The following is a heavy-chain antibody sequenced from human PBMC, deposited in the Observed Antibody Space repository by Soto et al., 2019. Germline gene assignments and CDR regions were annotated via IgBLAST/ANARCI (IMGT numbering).Heavy chain of an antibody. V-gene: IGHV3-7*03. CDR1: GFTFSGYW. D-gene: IGHD4-4*01. J-gene: IGHJ4*02. CDR3: ARVPYSNAWYRFDL. Sequence: VQLVESGGGVVQPGRSLRLSCAASGFTFSGYWMSWVRQAPGKGLEWVADIKHDGRVKYYVDSVKGRFTISRDNAKKLLSLLMNGLRAEDTALYYCARVPYSNAWYRFDLWGQGTLVSVSS. CDR2: IKHDGRVK.